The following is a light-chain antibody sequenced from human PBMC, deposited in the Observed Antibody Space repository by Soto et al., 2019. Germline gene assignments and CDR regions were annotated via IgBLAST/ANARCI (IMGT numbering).Light chain of an antibody. V-gene: IGLV2-23*03. J-gene: IGLJ1*01. CDR1: SSDVGSYNL. CDR2: EGS. CDR3: CSYAGSYTFARNV. Sequence: QSVLTQPASVSGSPGQSITISCTGTSSDVGSYNLVSWYQQHPGKAPKLIIYEGSKWPSGVSNRFSGSKSGNTASLTISGLQAEDEADYFCCSYAGSYTFARNVFGTGTKVTVL.